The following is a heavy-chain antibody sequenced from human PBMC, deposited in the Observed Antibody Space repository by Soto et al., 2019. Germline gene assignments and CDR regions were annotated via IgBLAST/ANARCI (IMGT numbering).Heavy chain of an antibody. D-gene: IGHD6-13*01. V-gene: IGHV1-8*01. CDR2: MNPNSGNT. CDR1: GYTFTSYD. J-gene: IGHJ4*02. CDR3: ARIHRIAAAGSFDY. Sequence: VKVSCKASGYTFTSYDINWVRQATGQGLEWMGWMNPNSGNTGYAQKFQGRVTMTRNTSISTAYMKLSSLRSEDTAVYYCARIHRIAAAGSFDYWGQGTLVTVSS.